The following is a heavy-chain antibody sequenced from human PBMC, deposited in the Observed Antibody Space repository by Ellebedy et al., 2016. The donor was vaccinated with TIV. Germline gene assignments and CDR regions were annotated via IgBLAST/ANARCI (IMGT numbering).Heavy chain of an antibody. CDR2: ISTGSSTI. CDR3: ARDASDYGDSVYWYFDL. V-gene: IGHV3-48*04. J-gene: IGHJ2*01. D-gene: IGHD4-17*01. CDR1: GFTFSAYS. Sequence: GGSLRLSCAVSGFTFSAYSMNWVRQAPGKGLEWVSYISTGSSTIYYADSVKGRFTISRDNAKNSLYLQMNSLRAEDTAVYYCARDASDYGDSVYWYFDLWGRGTLVGVSS.